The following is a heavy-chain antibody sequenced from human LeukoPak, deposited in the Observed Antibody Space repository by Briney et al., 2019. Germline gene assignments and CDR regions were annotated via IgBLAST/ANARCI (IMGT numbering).Heavy chain of an antibody. CDR3: AIPSSYDGSRYYHAY. Sequence: GGSLRLSCVASGITFGSYSMTWVRQAPGKGLEWVANIDPDGSEKDYVESVKGRLTISRDNAKKLLSLQMNSLRADDAAVYYCAIPSSYDGSRYYHAYWGQGTLVSVSS. J-gene: IGHJ4*02. V-gene: IGHV3-7*01. D-gene: IGHD3-22*01. CDR1: GITFGSYS. CDR2: IDPDGSEK.